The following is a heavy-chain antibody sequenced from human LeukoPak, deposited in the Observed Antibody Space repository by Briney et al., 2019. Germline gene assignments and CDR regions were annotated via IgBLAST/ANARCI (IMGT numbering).Heavy chain of an antibody. D-gene: IGHD3-10*01. CDR3: ARATNYGSGKYYYYYYMDV. J-gene: IGHJ6*03. CDR1: GFTLSSNY. CDR2: IYSGGST. Sequence: GGSLRLSCAATGFTLSSNYMSWVRQAPGKGLEWVSVIYSGGSTYYADSVKGRFTISRDNSKNTLYLQMNSLRAEDTAVYYCARATNYGSGKYYYYYYMDVWGKGTTVTSSS. V-gene: IGHV3-53*01.